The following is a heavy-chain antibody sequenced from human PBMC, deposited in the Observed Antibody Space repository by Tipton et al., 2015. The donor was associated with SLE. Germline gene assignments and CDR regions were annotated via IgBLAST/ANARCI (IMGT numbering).Heavy chain of an antibody. D-gene: IGHD2-15*01. V-gene: IGHV4-59*12. CDR2: IYYRGAS. CDR3: ARVRVVAATGWFDP. Sequence: TLSLTCTVSGGSISTNYWSWIRQPPGKGLEWIGYIYYRGASNYNLSLRSRATISMDTSKNQVSLKLSSVTAADTAVYYCARVRVVAATGWFDPWGQGTLVTVSS. J-gene: IGHJ5*02. CDR1: GGSISTNY.